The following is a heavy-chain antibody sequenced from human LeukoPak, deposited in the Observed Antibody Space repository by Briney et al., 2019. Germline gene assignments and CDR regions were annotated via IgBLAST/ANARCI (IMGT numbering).Heavy chain of an antibody. V-gene: IGHV4-59*01. CDR1: GGSISSYY. D-gene: IGHD1-14*01. J-gene: IGHJ3*02. Sequence: PSETLSLTCTVSGGSISSYYWSWIRQPPGKGLEWIGYIYYSGSTNYNPSLKSRVTISVHTSKNQFSLKLSSVTAADTAVYYCARGTRDAAFDIWGQGTMVTVSS. CDR3: ARGTRDAAFDI. CDR2: IYYSGST.